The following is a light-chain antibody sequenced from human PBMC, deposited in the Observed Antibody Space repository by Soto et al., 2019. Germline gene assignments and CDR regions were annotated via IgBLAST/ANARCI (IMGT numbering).Light chain of an antibody. CDR1: QDIRVD. CDR2: AAS. V-gene: IGKV1-6*01. J-gene: IGKJ2*01. Sequence: AIQMTQSPPSLPPSIGDRVIITSRASQDIRVDVGCLQQSPGHAHHLPIYAASTLHTGVPSTFAGRGSCTDFTATIIDLQTADVATYFCLQDYYFPYTSDHGTKLET. CDR3: LQDYYFPYT.